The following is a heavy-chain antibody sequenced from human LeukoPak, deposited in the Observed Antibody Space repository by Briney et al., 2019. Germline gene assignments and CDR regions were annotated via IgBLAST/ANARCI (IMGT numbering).Heavy chain of an antibody. V-gene: IGHV3-21*01. D-gene: IGHD3-10*01. Sequence: GGSLRLSCAASGFTFSSYSMNWVRQAPGKWLEWVSSISSSSSYIYYADSVKGRFTISRDNAKNSLYLQMNSLRAEDTAVYYCARVARGVLDYWGQGTLVTVSS. CDR2: ISSSSSYI. CDR3: ARVARGVLDY. CDR1: GFTFSSYS. J-gene: IGHJ4*02.